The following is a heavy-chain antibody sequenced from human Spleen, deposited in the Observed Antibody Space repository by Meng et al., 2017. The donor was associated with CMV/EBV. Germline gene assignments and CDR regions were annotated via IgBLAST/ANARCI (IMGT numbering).Heavy chain of an antibody. CDR3: ARDIVVVPAAMMIYYYYYGMDV. D-gene: IGHD2-2*01. V-gene: IGHV3-38-3*01. CDR1: GFTVSSNE. J-gene: IGHJ6*02. Sequence: GEPLKISCAASGFTVSSNEMSWVRQAPGKGLEWVSSISGGSTYYADSRKGRFTISRDNAKNSLYLQMNSLRAEDTAVYYCARDIVVVPAAMMIYYYYYGMDVWGQGTTVTVSS. CDR2: ISGGST.